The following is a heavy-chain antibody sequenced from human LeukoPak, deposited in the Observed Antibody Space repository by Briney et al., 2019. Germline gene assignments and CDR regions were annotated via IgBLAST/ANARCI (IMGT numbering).Heavy chain of an antibody. J-gene: IGHJ5*02. CDR3: AREKESGSSWFDP. D-gene: IGHD3-10*01. Sequence: GESLKIPCKASGYSFTKYWIGWVRQMPGKGLEWMAIIFPGDSGTRYSASFQGRVTISADTSITTAYLQWSSLTASDTAMYYCAREKESGSSWFDPWGQGTLVTVSS. CDR1: GYSFTKYW. CDR2: IFPGDSGT. V-gene: IGHV5-51*01.